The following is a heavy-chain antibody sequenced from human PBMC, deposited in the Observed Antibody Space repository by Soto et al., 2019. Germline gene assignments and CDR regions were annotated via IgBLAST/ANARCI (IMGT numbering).Heavy chain of an antibody. V-gene: IGHV4-59*08. J-gene: IGHJ4*02. Sequence: PSETLSLTCTVSGGSISSYYWSWIRQPPGKGLEWIGYIYYSGSTNYNPSLKSRVTMSVDTSKNQFSLKLSSVTAADTAVYYCARTIQLLSYFDYWGQGTLVTVSS. CDR3: ARTIQLLSYFDY. CDR1: GGSISSYY. D-gene: IGHD2-2*01. CDR2: IYYSGST.